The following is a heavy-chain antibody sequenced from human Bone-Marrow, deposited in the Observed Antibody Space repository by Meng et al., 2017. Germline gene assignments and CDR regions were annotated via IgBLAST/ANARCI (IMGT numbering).Heavy chain of an antibody. J-gene: IGHJ4*02. D-gene: IGHD3-3*01. CDR3: ARTYYDFWSGYLDY. CDR1: GFTFSSYW. V-gene: IGHV3-7*01. Sequence: GGSLRLSCAASGFTFSSYWMSWVRQAPGKGLEWVANIKQDGSEKYYVDSVKGRFTISRDNAKNSLYLQMNSLRAEDTAVYDCARTYYDFWSGYLDYWGQGTLVTVSS. CDR2: IKQDGSEK.